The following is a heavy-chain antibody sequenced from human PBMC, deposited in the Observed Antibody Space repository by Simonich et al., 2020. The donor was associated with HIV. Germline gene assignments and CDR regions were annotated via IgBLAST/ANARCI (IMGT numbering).Heavy chain of an antibody. CDR3: ARRHPTTVTTPYFDY. Sequence: QVQLQQWGAGLLKPSETLSLTCAVYGGSFSGYYWSWNRQPPGKGLEWIGEINHSGSTKYNPSLKSRVTISVDKSTNQFSLQLSSVTAADTAVYYCARRHPTTVTTPYFDYWGQGTLVTVSS. D-gene: IGHD4-17*01. CDR1: GGSFSGYY. J-gene: IGHJ4*02. V-gene: IGHV4-34*01. CDR2: INHSGST.